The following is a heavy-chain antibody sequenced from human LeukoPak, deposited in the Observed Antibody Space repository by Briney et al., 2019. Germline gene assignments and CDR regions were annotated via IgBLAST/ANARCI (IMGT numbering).Heavy chain of an antibody. CDR1: GFTFDDYG. V-gene: IGHV3-20*04. Sequence: GGSLRLSCAASGFTFDDYGMSWVRQAPGKGLEWVSGINWNGGSTGYADSVKGRFTISRDSAKNSLYLQMNSLRAEDTALYYCARLGVGATRDAFDIWGQGTMVTVSS. D-gene: IGHD1-26*01. J-gene: IGHJ3*02. CDR2: INWNGGST. CDR3: ARLGVGATRDAFDI.